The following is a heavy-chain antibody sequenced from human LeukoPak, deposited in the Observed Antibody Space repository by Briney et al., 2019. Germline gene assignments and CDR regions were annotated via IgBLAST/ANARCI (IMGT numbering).Heavy chain of an antibody. CDR3: ARDSLGAGTVGATSGY. Sequence: SETLSLTCTVSGASISSTNNFWGWIRQTPGKGLEWIATIYYSVSTYYNPSLKSRLTISVDTSKNQFSLKLSSVTAADTAVYYCARDSLGAGTVGATSGYWGQGTLVTVSS. CDR1: GASISSTNNF. J-gene: IGHJ4*02. V-gene: IGHV4-39*02. CDR2: IYYSVST. D-gene: IGHD1-26*01.